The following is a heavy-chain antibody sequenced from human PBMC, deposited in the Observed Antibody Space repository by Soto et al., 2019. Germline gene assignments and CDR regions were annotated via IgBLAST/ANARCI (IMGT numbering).Heavy chain of an antibody. CDR1: GGTFSSYA. CDR2: IIPIFGTA. CDR3: ARDGVATTSADYYYYGMDV. Sequence: SVKVSCKASGGTFSSYAISWVRQAPGQGLEWMGGIIPIFGTANYAQKFQGRVTITADESTSTAYMELSSLRSEDTAVYYCARDGVATTSADYYYYGMDVWGQGTTVTVSS. D-gene: IGHD5-12*01. J-gene: IGHJ6*02. V-gene: IGHV1-69*13.